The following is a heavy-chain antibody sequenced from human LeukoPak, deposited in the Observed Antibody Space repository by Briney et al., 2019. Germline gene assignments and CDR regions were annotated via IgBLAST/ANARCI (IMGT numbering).Heavy chain of an antibody. J-gene: IGHJ4*02. Sequence: GGSLRLSCAASGFTFSSYSINWVRQAPGKGLEWVSSISSSSSYIYYADSVKGRFTISRDNAKNSLYLQMNSLRAEDTAVYYCAIHSRRVNNWNDPFDYWGQGTLVTVSS. CDR2: ISSSSSYI. V-gene: IGHV3-21*01. CDR1: GFTFSSYS. D-gene: IGHD1-20*01. CDR3: AIHSRRVNNWNDPFDY.